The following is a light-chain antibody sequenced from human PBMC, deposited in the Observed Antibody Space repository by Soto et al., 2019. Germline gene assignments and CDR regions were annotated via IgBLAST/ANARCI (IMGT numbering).Light chain of an antibody. CDR1: QGISSY. V-gene: IGKV1-8*01. CDR3: QQYYSYSFT. CDR2: AAS. J-gene: IGKJ3*01. Sequence: AILMTQSPSSFSSSTGDRVTITCRASQGISSYLAWYQQKPGKAPKLLIYAASTLQSGVPSRFSGSGSGTDFTLTISCLQSEDFATYYCQQYYSYSFTFGPGTKVEVK.